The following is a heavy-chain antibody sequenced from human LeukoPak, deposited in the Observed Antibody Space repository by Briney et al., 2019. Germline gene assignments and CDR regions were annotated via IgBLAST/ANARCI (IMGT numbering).Heavy chain of an antibody. V-gene: IGHV3-23*01. CDR1: GFTFTSYA. D-gene: IGHD4-11*01. Sequence: PGGTLTHSRTASGFTFTSYAMNWVRQAPGQGPEWVSGIGAGGTFSYYAYSVNGRFTISRDNSRNTRDLQMNSLTADDTAVYYCAKDLDYTTYGYFFDCWVEGALVTGYS. CDR3: AKDLDYTTYGYFFDC. J-gene: IGHJ4*02. CDR2: IGAGGTFS.